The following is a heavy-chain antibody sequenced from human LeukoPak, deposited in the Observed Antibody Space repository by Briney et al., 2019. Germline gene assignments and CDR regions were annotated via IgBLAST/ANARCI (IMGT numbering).Heavy chain of an antibody. CDR3: ARDSQVVVAATPGYWYFDL. V-gene: IGHV3-21*01. CDR1: GFTFSSYS. Sequence: GGSLRLSCAASGFTFSSYSMNWVRQAPGKGLEWVSPISSSSSYIYYADSVKGRFTISRDNAKNSLYLQMNSLRAEDTAVYYCARDSQVVVAATPGYWYFDLWGRGTLVTVSS. D-gene: IGHD2-15*01. J-gene: IGHJ2*01. CDR2: ISSSSSYI.